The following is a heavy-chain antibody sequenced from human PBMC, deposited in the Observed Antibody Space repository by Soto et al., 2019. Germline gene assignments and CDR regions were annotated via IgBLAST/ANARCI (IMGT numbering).Heavy chain of an antibody. Sequence: PGGSLRLSCAASGFTFSNYGMSWVRQAPGKGLEWVSVMSGSGDDAYYVDSVKGRFTISRDNAKNSLYLQMNSLRAEDTAVYYCARDLEYYYGSSGYYRPPGYWGQGTLVTVSS. CDR2: MSGSGDDA. J-gene: IGHJ4*02. CDR3: ARDLEYYYGSSGYYRPPGY. V-gene: IGHV3-21*01. D-gene: IGHD3-22*01. CDR1: GFTFSNYG.